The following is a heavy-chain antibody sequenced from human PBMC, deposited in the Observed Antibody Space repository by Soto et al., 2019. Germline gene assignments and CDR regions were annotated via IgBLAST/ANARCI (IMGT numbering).Heavy chain of an antibody. CDR2: IYHSGST. CDR3: ARGVIIGDLTSYFDY. D-gene: IGHD2-21*01. Sequence: SETLSLTCAVSGGSISSGGYSWSWIRQPPGKGLEWIGYIYHSGSTYYNPSLKSRVTISVDRSKNQFSLKLSSVTAADTAVYYCARGVIIGDLTSYFDYWGQGTLVTVSS. V-gene: IGHV4-30-2*01. CDR1: GGSISSGGYS. J-gene: IGHJ4*02.